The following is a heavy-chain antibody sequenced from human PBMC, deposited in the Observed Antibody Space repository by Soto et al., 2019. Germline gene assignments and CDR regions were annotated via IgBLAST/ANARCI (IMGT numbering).Heavy chain of an antibody. V-gene: IGHV4-39*01. CDR1: GGSISSSSYY. CDR3: ARFMYSSSWYLGSPKYYFDY. J-gene: IGHJ4*02. Sequence: SETLSLTCTVSGGSISSSSYYWGWIRQPPGKGLEWIGSIYYSGSTYYNPSLKSRVTISVDTSKNQFSLKLSSVTAADTAVYYCARFMYSSSWYLGSPKYYFDYWGQGTLVTVS. CDR2: IYYSGST. D-gene: IGHD6-13*01.